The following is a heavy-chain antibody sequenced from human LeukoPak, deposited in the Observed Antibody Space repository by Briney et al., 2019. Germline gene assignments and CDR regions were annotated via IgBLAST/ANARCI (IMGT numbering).Heavy chain of an antibody. CDR2: IYHSGST. CDR3: ARQGYCSGASCYAGGDWFDP. V-gene: IGHV4-30-2*01. D-gene: IGHD2-2*01. CDR1: GGSISSDGYS. Sequence: SETLSLTCTVSGGSISSDGYSWSWIRQPPGKGLEWIGYIYHSGSTFYNPSLKSRVTISLDMSKNQFSLKLSSVTAADTAVYYCARQGYCSGASCYAGGDWFDPWGQGTLVTVSS. J-gene: IGHJ5*02.